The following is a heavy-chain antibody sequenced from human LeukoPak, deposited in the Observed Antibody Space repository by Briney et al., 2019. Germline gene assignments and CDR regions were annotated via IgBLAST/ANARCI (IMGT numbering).Heavy chain of an antibody. CDR3: ARVAEILWNGMDV. CDR1: GFTVSANY. V-gene: IGHV3-53*04. Sequence: GGSLRLSCAPSGFTVSANYMSWVPQAPGKGLEWGSVIYSVGNIFYADSVRGRFTISGHNYKTPLYLQMNSLRAEDTAVYYCARVAEILWNGMDVWGEETTVTVSS. D-gene: IGHD2-21*01. CDR2: IYSVGNI. J-gene: IGHJ6*04.